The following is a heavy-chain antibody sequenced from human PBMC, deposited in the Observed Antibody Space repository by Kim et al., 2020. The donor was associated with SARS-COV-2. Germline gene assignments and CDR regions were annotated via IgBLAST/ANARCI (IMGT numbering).Heavy chain of an antibody. CDR1: GFTFSSYS. CDR3: ARDFRWRILFETRDYFDY. CDR2: ISSSSSTI. V-gene: IGHV3-48*02. Sequence: GGSLRLSCAASGFTFSSYSMNWVRQAPGKGLEWVSYISSSSSTIYYADSVKGRFTISRDNAKNSLYLQMNSLRDEDTAVYYCARDFRWRILFETRDYFDYWGHGTLVTVSS. D-gene: IGHD2-15*01. J-gene: IGHJ4*01.